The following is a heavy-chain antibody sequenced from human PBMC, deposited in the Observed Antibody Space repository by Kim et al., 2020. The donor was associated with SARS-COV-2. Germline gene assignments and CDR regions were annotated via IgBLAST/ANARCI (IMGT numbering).Heavy chain of an antibody. V-gene: IGHV4-39*07. Sequence: SETLSLTCTVSGGSISSSSYYWGWIRQHPGKGLEWFGSIYYSGSTYYNPSLKSRVTISVDTSKNQFSLKLSSVTAGDTAAYSGAGSLYCSGGSCYSFYY. D-gene: IGHD2-15*01. CDR3: AGSLYCSGGSCYSFYY. J-gene: IGHJ6*01. CDR1: GGSISSSSYY. CDR2: IYYSGST.